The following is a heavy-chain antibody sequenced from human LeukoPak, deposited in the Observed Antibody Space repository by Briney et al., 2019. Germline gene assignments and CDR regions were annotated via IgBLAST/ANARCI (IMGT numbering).Heavy chain of an antibody. CDR1: GGSISSNNW. CDR2: IYHDGST. CDR3: ARHVHVSMIVVILSDYFDY. Sequence: SETLSLTCAVSGGSISSNNWWIWVRQSPERGLEWIGEIYHDGSTNYNPSLKSRVTISMDKSKNQFSLRLSSVTAADTAVYYCARHVHVSMIVVILSDYFDYWGRGTLVTVSS. D-gene: IGHD3-22*01. J-gene: IGHJ4*02. V-gene: IGHV4-4*02.